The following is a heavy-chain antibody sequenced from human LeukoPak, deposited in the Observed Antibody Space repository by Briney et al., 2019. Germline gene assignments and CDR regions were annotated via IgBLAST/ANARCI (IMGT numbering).Heavy chain of an antibody. V-gene: IGHV3-13*01. J-gene: IGHJ6*02. CDR1: DFSFSNYD. CDR3: AREWRGIASHYHGMDL. D-gene: IGHD6-6*01. CDR2: LGTNGDT. Sequence: SGGSLRLSCVASDFSFSNYDTYWVRQAAGRGLEWVSALGTNGDTYYLGSVKGRFTISRENGKNSLYLQMNSLGVDDTAVYYCAREWRGIASHYHGMDLWGQGTTVTVSS.